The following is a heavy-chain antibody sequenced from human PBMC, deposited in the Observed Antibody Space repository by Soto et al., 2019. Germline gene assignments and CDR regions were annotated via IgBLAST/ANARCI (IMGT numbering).Heavy chain of an antibody. D-gene: IGHD3-22*01. CDR3: ARGETAYYYDSRGNWFDP. J-gene: IGHJ5*02. Sequence: QVQLQQWGAGLLKPSETLSLTCAVYGGSFSGYYWSWIRQPPGKGLEWIGEINHSGSTNYNPSLKSRVTISVDTSKNQFSLKPSSVTAADTAVYYCARGETAYYYDSRGNWFDPWGQGTLVTVSS. CDR2: INHSGST. V-gene: IGHV4-34*01. CDR1: GGSFSGYY.